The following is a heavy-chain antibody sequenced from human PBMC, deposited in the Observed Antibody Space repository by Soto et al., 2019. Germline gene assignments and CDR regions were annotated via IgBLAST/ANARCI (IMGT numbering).Heavy chain of an antibody. V-gene: IGHV1-18*01. Sequence: ASVKVSCKASGYTFTSYGISWVRQAPGQGLEWMGWISAYNGNTNYAQKLQGRVTMTTDTSTSTAYMELRSLRSDDTAVYYCARDSDYDILTGYYINWFDPWGQGTLVTVSS. D-gene: IGHD3-9*01. CDR1: GYTFTSYG. CDR2: ISAYNGNT. CDR3: ARDSDYDILTGYYINWFDP. J-gene: IGHJ5*02.